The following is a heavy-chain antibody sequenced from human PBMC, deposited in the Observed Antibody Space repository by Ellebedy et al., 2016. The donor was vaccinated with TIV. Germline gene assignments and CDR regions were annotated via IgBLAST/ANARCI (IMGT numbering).Heavy chain of an antibody. J-gene: IGHJ6*03. Sequence: SETLSLTXAVYGGSFSRYVWTWIRQPPGKGLEWIGDVKLGESPNYNPSLESRVTVSIDKSNNQLSLKVRSVTAADTAVYYCARCITHYYDFYYMDVWGKGTSVSVSS. D-gene: IGHD1-20*01. V-gene: IGHV4-34*01. CDR2: VKLGESP. CDR1: GGSFSRYV. CDR3: ARCITHYYDFYYMDV.